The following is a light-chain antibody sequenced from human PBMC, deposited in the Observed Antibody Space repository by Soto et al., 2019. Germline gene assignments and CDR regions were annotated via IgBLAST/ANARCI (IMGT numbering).Light chain of an antibody. CDR2: GNS. Sequence: QPVLTQPSSVSGAPGQGVTISCTGSSSNIGAGYDVHWYQRLPGTAPKLLIYGNSNRPSGVPDRFSGSKSGTSASLAITGLLAEDEADYYCQSFDSNLSNSVVFGGGTKLTVL. CDR3: QSFDSNLSNSVV. CDR1: SSNIGAGYD. J-gene: IGLJ2*01. V-gene: IGLV1-40*01.